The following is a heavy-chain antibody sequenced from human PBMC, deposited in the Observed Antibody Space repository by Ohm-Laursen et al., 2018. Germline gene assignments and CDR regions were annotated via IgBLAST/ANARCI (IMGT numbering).Heavy chain of an antibody. CDR1: GFTFSSYS. Sequence: GSLRLSCTASGFTFSSYSMNWVRQAPGKGLEWVSSISSSSSYIYYADSVKGRFTISRDNAKNSLYLQMNSLRAEDTAVYYCAKGLSGYSSGYYVGWGQGTLVTVSS. CDR3: AKGLSGYSSGYYVG. V-gene: IGHV3-21*04. CDR2: ISSSSSYI. D-gene: IGHD6-19*01. J-gene: IGHJ4*02.